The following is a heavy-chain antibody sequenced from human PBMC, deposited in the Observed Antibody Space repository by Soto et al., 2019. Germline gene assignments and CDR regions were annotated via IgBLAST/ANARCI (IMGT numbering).Heavy chain of an antibody. CDR3: ARRARPDFYYMDC. J-gene: IGHJ6*03. Sequence: GGSLRLSCAASGFTLSGYAMDWVRQAPGKGLEYVSGISSNGVGTYYANSVQGRFTISRDNSKNTVYLQMGSLRPEDMAVYYCARRARPDFYYMDCWGKGTTVTVSS. CDR2: ISSNGVGT. CDR1: GFTLSGYA. V-gene: IGHV3-64*01. D-gene: IGHD6-6*01.